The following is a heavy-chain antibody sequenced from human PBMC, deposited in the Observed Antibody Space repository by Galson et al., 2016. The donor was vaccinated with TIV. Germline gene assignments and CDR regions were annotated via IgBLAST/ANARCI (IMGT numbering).Heavy chain of an antibody. D-gene: IGHD3-16*02. CDR3: FIGHYSDS. J-gene: IGHJ4*02. CDR1: GFNFEDYA. CDR2: ITWNGTSI. Sequence: SLRLSCAASGFNFEDYAMHWVRQAPGKGLEWVSGITWNGTSIGFADSVKGRFTISRDNAKNSLYLQMNSLRAEDTAVYYCFIGHYSDSWGQGTLVTVSS. V-gene: IGHV3-9*01.